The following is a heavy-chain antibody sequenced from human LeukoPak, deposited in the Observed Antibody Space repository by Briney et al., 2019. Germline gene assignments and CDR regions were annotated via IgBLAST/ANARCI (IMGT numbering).Heavy chain of an antibody. V-gene: IGHV3-23*01. J-gene: IGHJ4*02. CDR1: GFTFSSYA. Sequence: GGSLRLSCAASGFTFSSYAMSWVRQAPGKGLEWVSAISGSGGSTYYADSVKGRFTIARDNSKNTLYLQMNSLRAEDTAMYYCARASRGYSYGSTLMFDYWGQGTLVTVSS. CDR3: ARASRGYSYGSTLMFDY. D-gene: IGHD5-18*01. CDR2: ISGSGGST.